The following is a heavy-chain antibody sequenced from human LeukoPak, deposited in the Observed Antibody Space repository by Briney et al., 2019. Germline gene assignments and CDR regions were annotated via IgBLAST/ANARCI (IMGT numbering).Heavy chain of an antibody. Sequence: PSETLSLTCTVSGGSISSYHWSWIRQPPGKGLEWIGYIYYSGSTNYNPSLKSRVTISVDTSKNQFSLKLSSVTAADTAVYYCARGRISTIFGVVKYYFDYWGQGTLVTVSS. J-gene: IGHJ4*02. CDR2: IYYSGST. CDR1: GGSISSYH. V-gene: IGHV4-59*12. D-gene: IGHD3-3*01. CDR3: ARGRISTIFGVVKYYFDY.